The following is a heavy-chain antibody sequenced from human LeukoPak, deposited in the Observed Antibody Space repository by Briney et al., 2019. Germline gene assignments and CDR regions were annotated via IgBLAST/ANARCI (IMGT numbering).Heavy chain of an antibody. CDR2: ISYDGRDE. Sequence: GGSLRLSCAASGFTFSSNAMHWIRQAPDRGLEWVAVISYDGRDENYADSVKGRFTISRDNSRDTMYLHMNSLRVEDTAMYYCLRDAPYFDSWGRGTLVTVSS. J-gene: IGHJ4*02. CDR3: LRDAPYFDS. V-gene: IGHV3-30*04. CDR1: GFTFSSNA.